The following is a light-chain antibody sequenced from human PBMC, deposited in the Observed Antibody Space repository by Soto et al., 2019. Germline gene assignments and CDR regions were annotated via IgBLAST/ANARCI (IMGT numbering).Light chain of an antibody. CDR1: QSVSSSY. J-gene: IGKJ2*01. V-gene: IGKV3-20*01. CDR3: QQYGSSPYT. CDR2: GAS. Sequence: EIVLTQSPGTLSLSPGERATLSCRASQSVSSSYLAWYQQKPGQAPRLLIYGASSRANGIPDRFSGSGSATDFTLNINRLEPEDFAVFFCQQYGSSPYTFGQGTKLEIK.